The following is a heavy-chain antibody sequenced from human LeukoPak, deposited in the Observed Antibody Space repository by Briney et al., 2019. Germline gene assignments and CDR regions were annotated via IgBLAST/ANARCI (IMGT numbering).Heavy chain of an antibody. V-gene: IGHV3-74*03. Sequence: PGGSLRLSCAASGFNFRGYSMHWVRQAPGKGLVWVSRVTNDGSSTMYADSVKGRFTISRDNAKSTLYLQMNSLRAEDTAVYYCTRGYYYGMDVWGQGTTVTVSS. CDR3: TRGYYYGMDV. CDR2: VTNDGSST. J-gene: IGHJ6*02. CDR1: GFNFRGYS.